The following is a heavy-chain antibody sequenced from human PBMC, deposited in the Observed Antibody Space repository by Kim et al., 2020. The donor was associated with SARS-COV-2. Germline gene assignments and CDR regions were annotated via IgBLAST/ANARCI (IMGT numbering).Heavy chain of an antibody. J-gene: IGHJ6*02. CDR2: ISYDGSNK. Sequence: GGSLRLSCAASGFTFSSYAMHWVRQAPGKGLEWVAVISYDGSNKYYADSVKGRFTISRDNSKNTLYLQMNSLRAEDTAVYYCAREGGGSYYYYGMDVWGQGTTVTVSS. CDR3: AREGGGSYYYYGMDV. CDR1: GFTFSSYA. D-gene: IGHD1-26*01. V-gene: IGHV3-30-3*01.